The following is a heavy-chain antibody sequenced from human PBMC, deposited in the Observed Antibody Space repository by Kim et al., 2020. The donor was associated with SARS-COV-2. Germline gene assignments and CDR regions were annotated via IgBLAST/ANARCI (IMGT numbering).Heavy chain of an antibody. D-gene: IGHD6-19*01. J-gene: IGHJ2*01. CDR2: LNSDGSRT. Sequence: GGSLRLSCAASGFTFGGYWMHWVRQAPGKGLVWVSRLNSDGSRTNYADSVKGRFTISRDNAKNTLYLQMNSLRAEDTAVYYCARTENSGWDRYFDLWGRGTLVTVSS. CDR1: GFTFGGYW. V-gene: IGHV3-74*01. CDR3: ARTENSGWDRYFDL.